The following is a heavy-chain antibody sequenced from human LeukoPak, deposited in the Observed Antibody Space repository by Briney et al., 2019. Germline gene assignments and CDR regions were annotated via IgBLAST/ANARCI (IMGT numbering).Heavy chain of an antibody. Sequence: GGSLRLSCAASGFTFSSYAMSWVRQVPGQGLEWVSAISAGGDSPYYADSVHGRFSISRANSMTPLYLQMHRLGAGDTAVYYCAKRRYCSSVSCHDFDYWGQGTLVTVSS. CDR2: ISAGGDSP. V-gene: IGHV3-23*01. CDR1: GFTFSSYA. CDR3: AKRRYCSSVSCHDFDY. J-gene: IGHJ4*02. D-gene: IGHD2-2*01.